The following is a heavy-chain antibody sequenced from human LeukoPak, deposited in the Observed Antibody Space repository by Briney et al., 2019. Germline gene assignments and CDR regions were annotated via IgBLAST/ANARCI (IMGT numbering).Heavy chain of an antibody. CDR3: AREVGRGLGYSYEDYYYYYMDV. D-gene: IGHD5-18*01. CDR1: GYTFTGYY. CDR2: ISPNSGGT. J-gene: IGHJ6*03. V-gene: IGHV1-2*02. Sequence: ASVKVSCKASGYTFTGYYMHWVRQAPGQGLEWMGWISPNSGGTNYAQKFQGRVTMTRDTSINTAYMELSRLRSDDTAVYYCAREVGRGLGYSYEDYYYYYMDVWGKGTTVTVSS.